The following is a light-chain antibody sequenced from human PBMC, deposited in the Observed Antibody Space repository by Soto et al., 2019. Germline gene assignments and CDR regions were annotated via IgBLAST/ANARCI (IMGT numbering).Light chain of an antibody. CDR2: CAS. J-gene: IGKJ1*01. Sequence: THSPCALSLSPGERATLACRASQGVXRHYLVWYQQKPGQAPRLRXSCASGRARGSPDRLSGSGSGTDFTRTISRLDPDYCVVYYCQQYGGATTTFGHGTKVDI. CDR3: QQYGGATTT. CDR1: QGVXRHY. V-gene: IGKV3-20*01.